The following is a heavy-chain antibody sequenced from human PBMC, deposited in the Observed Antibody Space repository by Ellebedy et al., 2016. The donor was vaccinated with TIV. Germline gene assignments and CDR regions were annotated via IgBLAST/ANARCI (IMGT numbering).Heavy chain of an antibody. Sequence: GESLKISCAASGFTFSTYAMGWVRQAPGKGLEWVSTISSDGGGTYYPNSVNGRFTISRDNSISTLYLQVNSLRAEDTAVYYCAKDLRGGVSRYFDSWGQGTLVTVSS. V-gene: IGHV3-23*01. CDR3: AKDLRGGVSRYFDS. D-gene: IGHD2-8*02. CDR1: GFTFSTYA. J-gene: IGHJ4*02. CDR2: ISSDGGGT.